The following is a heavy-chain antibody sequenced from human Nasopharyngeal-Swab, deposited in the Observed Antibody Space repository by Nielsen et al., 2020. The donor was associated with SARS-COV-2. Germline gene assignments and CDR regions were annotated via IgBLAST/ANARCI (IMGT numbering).Heavy chain of an antibody. CDR2: INHSGST. J-gene: IGHJ4*02. CDR3: SAAGGNY. CDR1: GGSFSGYY. V-gene: IGHV4-34*01. Sequence: GSLRLSCAVYGGSFSGYYWSWIRQPPGKGLEWIGEINHSGSTNYNPSLKSRVTISVDTSKNQFSLKLSSVTAADTAVYYCSAAGGNYWGQGTLVTVSS. D-gene: IGHD6-13*01.